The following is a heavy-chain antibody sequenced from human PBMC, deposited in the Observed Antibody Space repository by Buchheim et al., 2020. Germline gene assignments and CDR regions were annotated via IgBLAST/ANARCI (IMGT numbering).Heavy chain of an antibody. CDR3: AKWETYYDYVWGSYLEEDYYYGMDV. J-gene: IGHJ6*02. V-gene: IGHV3-23*04. CDR1: GFTFSSYA. D-gene: IGHD3-16*02. CDR2: ISGSGGST. Sequence: EVQLVESGGGLVQPGGSLRLSCAASGFTFSSYAMSWVRQAPGKGLEWVSAISGSGGSTYYADSVKGRFTISRDNSKNTLYLQMNSLRAEETAVYYCAKWETYYDYVWGSYLEEDYYYGMDVGGQGTT.